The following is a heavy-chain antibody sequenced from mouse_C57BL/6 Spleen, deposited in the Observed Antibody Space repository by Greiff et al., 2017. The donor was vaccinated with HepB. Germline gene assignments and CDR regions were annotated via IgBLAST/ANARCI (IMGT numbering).Heavy chain of an antibody. D-gene: IGHD3-3*01. CDR3: ARGGDGAMDD. CDR1: GYAFTNYL. V-gene: IGHV1-54*01. Sequence: VQLQQSGAELVRPGTSVKVSCKASGYAFTNYLIEWVKQRPGQGLEWIGVINPGSGGTNYNEKFKGKATLTADKSSSTAYMQLSSLTSEDSAVYFCARGGDGAMDDWGQGTSVTVSS. J-gene: IGHJ4*01. CDR2: INPGSGGT.